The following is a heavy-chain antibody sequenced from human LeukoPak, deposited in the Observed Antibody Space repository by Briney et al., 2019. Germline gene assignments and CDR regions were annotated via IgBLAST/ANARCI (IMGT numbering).Heavy chain of an antibody. V-gene: IGHV4-59*12. CDR2: IYSSGNT. Sequence: SETLSLTCSLSGGSITNYYWSWIRQPPGKGLEWIAWIYSSGNTNYNPSLKSRVTMSVDTSKNQFSLKLSSVTAADTAVYYCARGLPYDSSGYGFDYWGQGTLVTVSS. CDR1: GGSITNYY. D-gene: IGHD3-22*01. J-gene: IGHJ4*02. CDR3: ARGLPYDSSGYGFDY.